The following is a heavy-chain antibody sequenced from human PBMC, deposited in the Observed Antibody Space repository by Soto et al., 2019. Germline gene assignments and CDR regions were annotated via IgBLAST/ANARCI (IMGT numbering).Heavy chain of an antibody. J-gene: IGHJ5*02. CDR3: ARDLLGGKDCSSTSCHQGFWFDP. D-gene: IGHD2-2*01. V-gene: IGHV3-23*01. Sequence: GGSLRLSCAASGFTFSSYAMSWVRQAPGKGLEWVSAISGSGGSTYYADSVKGRFTISRDNSKNSLYLQMNSLRVEDTAVYYCARDLLGGKDCSSTSCHQGFWFDPRGQGTPVTVSS. CDR1: GFTFSSYA. CDR2: ISGSGGST.